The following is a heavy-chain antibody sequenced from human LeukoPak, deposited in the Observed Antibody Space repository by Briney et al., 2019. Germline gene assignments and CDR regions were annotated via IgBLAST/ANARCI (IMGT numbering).Heavy chain of an antibody. J-gene: IGHJ5*02. D-gene: IGHD2-2*01. CDR2: IIPIFGTA. CDR1: GGTFSSYA. Sequence: SVKVSCMASGGTFSSYAISWVRQAPGQGLEWMGGIIPIFGTANYAQKFQGRVTITADESTSTAYMELSSLRSEDTAVYYCARDRANCSSTSCYVRWVGWFDPWGQGTLVTVSS. V-gene: IGHV1-69*13. CDR3: ARDRANCSSTSCYVRWVGWFDP.